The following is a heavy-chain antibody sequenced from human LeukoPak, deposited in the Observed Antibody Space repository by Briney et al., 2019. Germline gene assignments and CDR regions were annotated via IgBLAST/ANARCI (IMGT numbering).Heavy chain of an antibody. D-gene: IGHD4/OR15-4a*01. J-gene: IGHJ4*02. Sequence: PSETLSLTCAVYGGSFSGYYWSWVRQAPGKGLEWVSSVSGSGGNTHYADSVKGRFTISRDNSKNTLSLQMNSLRAEDTAVYYCAKSGLSRFDYWGQGTLVTVSS. CDR1: GGSFSGYY. CDR2: VSGSGGNT. CDR3: AKSGLSRFDY. V-gene: IGHV3-23*01.